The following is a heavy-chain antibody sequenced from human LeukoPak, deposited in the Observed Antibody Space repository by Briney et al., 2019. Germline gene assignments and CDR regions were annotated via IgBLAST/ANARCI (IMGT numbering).Heavy chain of an antibody. V-gene: IGHV1-2*02. D-gene: IGHD6-19*01. CDR1: GYTFTGYY. CDR2: INPNSGGT. Sequence: ASVKVSCKASGYTFTGYYMHWVRQAPGQGLEWMGWINPNSGGTNYAQKFQGRVTMTRDTSISTAYMELSRLRSDDTAVYYCAREASSGWLLNAFDIWGQGTMVTVSS. J-gene: IGHJ3*02. CDR3: AREASSGWLLNAFDI.